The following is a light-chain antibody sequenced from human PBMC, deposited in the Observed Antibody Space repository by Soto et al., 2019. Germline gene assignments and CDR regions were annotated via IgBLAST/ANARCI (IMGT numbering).Light chain of an antibody. CDR1: NSDVGGNNY. Sequence: QSALTQPASVSGSPGQSITISCTGANSDVGGNNYVSWYQQYPGKAPKLMVCDVSNRPSGVSNRFSGSKSGNTASLTISGLQADDEADYYCSSFTGTSYVFGTGTKLTVL. CDR2: DVS. CDR3: SSFTGTSYV. V-gene: IGLV2-14*01. J-gene: IGLJ1*01.